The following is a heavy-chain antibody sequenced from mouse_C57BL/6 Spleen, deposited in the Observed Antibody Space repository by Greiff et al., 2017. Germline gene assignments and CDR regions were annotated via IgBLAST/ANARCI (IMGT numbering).Heavy chain of an antibody. CDR3: AKDVGYAMDY. CDR1: GYAFSSYW. J-gene: IGHJ4*01. Sequence: LQQSGASVKISCKASGYAFSSYWMNWVKQRPGKGLEWIGQIYPGDGDTNYNGKFKGKATLNADKSSSTAYMQRSSLTSEDSAVYFCAKDVGYAMDYWGQGTSVTVSS. V-gene: IGHV1-80*01. CDR2: IYPGDGDT.